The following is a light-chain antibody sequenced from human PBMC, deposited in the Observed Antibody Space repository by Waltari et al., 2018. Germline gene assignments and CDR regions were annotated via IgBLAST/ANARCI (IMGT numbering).Light chain of an antibody. CDR2: DAS. CDR3: QQSYSAPPWT. J-gene: IGKJ1*01. Sequence: DIQMTQSPSSLSASVGDRVTITCQASQDISNFLNWYQQKPGKAPKLLIYDASILQTGVPSRFRGRGSGSDFTLTISSLEPEDFATYYCQQSYSAPPWTFGQGTVVEVK. CDR1: QDISNF. V-gene: IGKV1-33*01.